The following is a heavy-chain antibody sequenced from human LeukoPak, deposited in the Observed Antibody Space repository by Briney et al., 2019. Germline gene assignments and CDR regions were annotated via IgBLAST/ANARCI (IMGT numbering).Heavy chain of an antibody. J-gene: IGHJ4*02. V-gene: IGHV3-7*01. CDR2: IKQDGSEK. Sequence: PGGSLRLACAASGFTFSSYWMSWVRQAPGKGLEWVANIKQDGSEKYYVDSVKGRFTISKDNAKNSLYLQMNSLRVEDTAVYYCARDPNHSGSDLYRNWGQGTLVTVSS. CDR3: ARDPNHSGSDLYRN. CDR1: GFTFSSYW. D-gene: IGHD1-26*01.